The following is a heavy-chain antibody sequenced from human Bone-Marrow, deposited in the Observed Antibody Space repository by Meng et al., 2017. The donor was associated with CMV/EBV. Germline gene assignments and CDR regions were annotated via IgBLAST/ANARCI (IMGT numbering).Heavy chain of an antibody. D-gene: IGHD6-13*01. CDR3: TTDQRIAAARGFDY. CDR1: GFTFSDYY. Sequence: GGSLRLSCAASGFTFSDYYMSWIRQAPGKGLEWVSYISSSGSTIYYADSVKGRFTISRDNAKNSLYLQMNSLRAEDTAVYYCTTDQRIAAARGFDYWGQGTLVTVSS. V-gene: IGHV3-11*01. CDR2: ISSSGSTI. J-gene: IGHJ4*02.